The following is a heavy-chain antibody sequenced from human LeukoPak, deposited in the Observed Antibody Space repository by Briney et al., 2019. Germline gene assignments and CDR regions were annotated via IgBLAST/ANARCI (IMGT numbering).Heavy chain of an antibody. CDR1: GFTFSSFA. CDR2: ISYVARDT. CDR3: ARSYSLPEY. Sequence: GGSLRLSCAASGFTFSSFAMHWVRQAPGKGLEWVAFISYVARDTYYGDSVKGRFTVSRDNSKDMVYLQTNSLTTADTAVYYCARSYSLPEYWGQGTLVTVSS. V-gene: IGHV3-30*04. D-gene: IGHD1-26*01. J-gene: IGHJ4*02.